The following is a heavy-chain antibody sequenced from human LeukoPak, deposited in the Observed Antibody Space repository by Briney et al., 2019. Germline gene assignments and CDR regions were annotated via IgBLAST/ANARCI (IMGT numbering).Heavy chain of an antibody. D-gene: IGHD3-9*01. CDR3: AREGDILTGYYYMDV. CDR2: INPNSGGT. V-gene: IGHV1-2*02. Sequence: ASVKVSCKASGYTFTGYYMHWVRQAPGQGLEWMGWINPNSGGTNYAQKFQGRVTMTRDTSISTAYMELSRLRSDDTAVYYCAREGDILTGYYYMDVWGKGTTVTVSS. J-gene: IGHJ6*03. CDR1: GYTFTGYY.